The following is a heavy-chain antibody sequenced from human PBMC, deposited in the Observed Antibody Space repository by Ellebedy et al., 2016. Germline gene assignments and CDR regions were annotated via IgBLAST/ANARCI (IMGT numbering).Heavy chain of an antibody. J-gene: IGHJ4*02. V-gene: IGHV5-51*01. Sequence: GESLKISCKASGYSFTNYWIAWVRQMSGKGLEWMGVTYPGDSDTRYSPSFQGQVTISADKSISTAYLQWSSLKASDTAMYYCASGPGNGDYRYWGQGTLVTVSS. D-gene: IGHD4-17*01. CDR3: ASGPGNGDYRY. CDR1: GYSFTNYW. CDR2: TYPGDSDT.